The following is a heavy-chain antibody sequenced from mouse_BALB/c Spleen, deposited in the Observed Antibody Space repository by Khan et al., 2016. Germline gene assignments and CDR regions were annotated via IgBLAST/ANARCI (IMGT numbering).Heavy chain of an antibody. CDR1: GFAFSSYD. J-gene: IGHJ3*01. CDR3: VRHTTVAY. D-gene: IGHD1-1*01. V-gene: IGHV5-12-1*01. Sequence: EVELVESGGGLVKPGGSLKLSCAASGFAFSSYDMSWVRQTPEKRLEWVAYISSGGNNTYYPDTVKGRFTISRDNAKNTLYLQMSSLKSADTAMYYCVRHTTVAYWGQGTLVTVSA. CDR2: ISSGGNNT.